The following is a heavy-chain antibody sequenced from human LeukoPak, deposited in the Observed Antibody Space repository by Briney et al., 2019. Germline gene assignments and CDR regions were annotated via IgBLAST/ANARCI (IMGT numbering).Heavy chain of an antibody. CDR2: IYYSGST. Sequence: SETLSLTCTVSGGSISSYYWSWIRQPPGKGLEWIGYIYYSGSTNYNPSLKSRVTISVDTSKNQFSLKLSSVTAADTAVYYCARLTAAGTGLGTYYYYMDVWGKGTTVTVSS. CDR1: GGSISSYY. V-gene: IGHV4-59*01. J-gene: IGHJ6*03. CDR3: ARLTAAGTGLGTYYYYMDV. D-gene: IGHD6-13*01.